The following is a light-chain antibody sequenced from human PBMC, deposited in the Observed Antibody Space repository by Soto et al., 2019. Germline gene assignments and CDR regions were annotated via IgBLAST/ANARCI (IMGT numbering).Light chain of an antibody. CDR3: QQYNNWPPWT. V-gene: IGKV3-15*01. J-gene: IGKJ1*01. Sequence: EIVMTQSPATLSESPGERATLSCRASQSISSNLAWYQHKPGQAPRLLIYDASTRGTGIPGRFSGNGSGTEFTLTISSLQSEDVAVYYCQQYNNWPPWTFDQGTKVEVK. CDR2: DAS. CDR1: QSISSN.